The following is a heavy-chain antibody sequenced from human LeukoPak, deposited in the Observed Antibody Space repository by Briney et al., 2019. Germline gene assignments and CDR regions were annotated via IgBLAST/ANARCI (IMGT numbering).Heavy chain of an antibody. J-gene: IGHJ4*02. Sequence: GGSLRLSCAASGLTFSAYWGNWVRHAPGKGLEWVGRIKSKTDGGTTDYAAPVKGRFTISRDDSKNTLYLQMNSLKTEDTAVYYCTTHADYYDSSGLDYWGQGTLVTVSS. D-gene: IGHD3-22*01. V-gene: IGHV3-15*01. CDR2: IKSKTDGGTT. CDR1: GLTFSAYW. CDR3: TTHADYYDSSGLDY.